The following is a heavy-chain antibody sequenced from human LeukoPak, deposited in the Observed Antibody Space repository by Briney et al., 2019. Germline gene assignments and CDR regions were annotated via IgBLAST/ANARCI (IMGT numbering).Heavy chain of an antibody. CDR1: GGSFSGYY. J-gene: IGHJ4*02. V-gene: IGHV4-34*01. Sequence: SETLSLTCAVYGGSFSGYYWSWIRQPPGKGLEWIGEIYHSGSTNYNPSLKSRVTISVDTSKNQFSLKLSSVTAADTAVYYCARGVHVDTAMGNFDYWGQGTLVTVSS. CDR2: IYHSGST. D-gene: IGHD5-18*01. CDR3: ARGVHVDTAMGNFDY.